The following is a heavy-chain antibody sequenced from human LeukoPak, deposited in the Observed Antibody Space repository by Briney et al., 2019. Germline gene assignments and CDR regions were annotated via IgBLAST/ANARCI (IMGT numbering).Heavy chain of an antibody. J-gene: IGHJ4*02. CDR2: IYDNGNT. CDR3: ARGAMATTPFSDY. CDR1: GGSISRYY. Sequence: SETLSLTCTVSGGSISRYYWSWIRQPPGRGLEWIGFIYDNGNTNYNPSLKSRVTISRDTAKNQLSLQLTSVSAADTAVYYCARGAMATTPFSDYWGQGTLVTVSS. V-gene: IGHV4-59*01. D-gene: IGHD5-24*01.